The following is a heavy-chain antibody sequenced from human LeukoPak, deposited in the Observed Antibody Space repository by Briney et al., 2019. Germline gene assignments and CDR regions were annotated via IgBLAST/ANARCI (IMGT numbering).Heavy chain of an antibody. Sequence: ASVKVSCKASGYTFTGSYIHWVRQAPGQGLEWMGWINPDSGVTKYAQNFQGRVTMTRDASISTASMEMRSLKSDDTAVYYCARDFGSSSAWYEFDYWGQGTLVTVSS. D-gene: IGHD6-19*01. V-gene: IGHV1-2*02. J-gene: IGHJ4*02. CDR1: GYTFTGSY. CDR2: INPDSGVT. CDR3: ARDFGSSSAWYEFDY.